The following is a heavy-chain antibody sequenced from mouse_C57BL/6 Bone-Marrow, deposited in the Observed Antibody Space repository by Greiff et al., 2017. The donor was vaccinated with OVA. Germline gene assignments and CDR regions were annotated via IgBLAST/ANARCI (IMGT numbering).Heavy chain of an antibody. V-gene: IGHV1-55*01. D-gene: IGHD3-2*02. CDR3: ARAAQATVMDY. J-gene: IGHJ4*01. Sequence: VQLQQPGAELVKPGASVTMSCKASGYTFTSYWITWVKQRPGQGLEWIGDIYPGSGSTNYNEKFKSKATLTVDTSSSTAYMQLSSLTSEDAAVYYCARAAQATVMDYWGQGTSVTVSS. CDR1: GYTFTSYW. CDR2: IYPGSGST.